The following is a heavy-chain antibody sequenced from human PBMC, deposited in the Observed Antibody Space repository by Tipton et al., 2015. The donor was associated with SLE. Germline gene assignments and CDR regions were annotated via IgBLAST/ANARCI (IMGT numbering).Heavy chain of an antibody. Sequence: TLSLTCTVSGGSISSHYWSWIRQPPGKGLEWIGYIYYSGSTNYNPSLKSRVTISVDTSKNHFSLKLSSVTAADTAVYYCARQGQQLVRPYYYGMDVWGQGTTVTVSS. CDR1: GGSISSHY. D-gene: IGHD6-13*01. J-gene: IGHJ6*02. CDR2: IYYSGST. V-gene: IGHV4-59*08. CDR3: ARQGQQLVRPYYYGMDV.